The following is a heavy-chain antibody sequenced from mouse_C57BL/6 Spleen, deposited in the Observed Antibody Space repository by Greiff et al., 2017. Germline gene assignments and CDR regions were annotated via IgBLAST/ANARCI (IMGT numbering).Heavy chain of an antibody. CDR2: ISNGGGST. D-gene: IGHD2-3*01. CDR3: ARPWLLCAIDY. Sequence: EVHLVESGGGLVQPGGSLKLSCAASGFTFSDYYMYWVRQTPEKRLEWVAYISNGGGSTYYPDTVKGRFTISRDNAKNTLYLQMSRLKSEDTAMYYCARPWLLCAIDYWGQETSVTVSS. V-gene: IGHV5-12*01. J-gene: IGHJ4*01. CDR1: GFTFSDYY.